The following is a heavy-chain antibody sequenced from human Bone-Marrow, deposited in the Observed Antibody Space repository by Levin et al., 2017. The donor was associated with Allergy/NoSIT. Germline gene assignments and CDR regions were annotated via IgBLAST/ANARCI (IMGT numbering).Heavy chain of an antibody. V-gene: IGHV3-23*01. CDR1: GFPFRNYA. D-gene: IGHD1-1*01. CDR3: ARGSTTGTTRSDY. CDR2: VVPSGNT. Sequence: LSLTCAASGFPFRNYAMSWVRQAPGKGLEWISSVVPSGNTYYADSMKGRFTISRDNSKNTLYLQMSSLRAEDTAEYYCARGSTTGTTRSDYWGQGTLVTVSS. J-gene: IGHJ4*02.